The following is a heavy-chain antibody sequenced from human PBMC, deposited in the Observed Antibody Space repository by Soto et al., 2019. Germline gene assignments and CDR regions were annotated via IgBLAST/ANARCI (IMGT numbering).Heavy chain of an antibody. Sequence: QLQESGPGLVRPSGTLSLTCAVSGASLSSITWWTWVRQAPRKLLEWICEIHHSGTTSYNPSLTSRLTLSLDKSRNLCSRNLNSVTAGDTAVYYCARAPTRPSSQRRLTCGLDVWGQGTTVAVTS. CDR3: ARAPTRPSSQRRLTCGLDV. CDR1: GASLSSITW. CDR2: IHHSGTT. J-gene: IGHJ6*02. D-gene: IGHD6-13*01. V-gene: IGHV4-4*02.